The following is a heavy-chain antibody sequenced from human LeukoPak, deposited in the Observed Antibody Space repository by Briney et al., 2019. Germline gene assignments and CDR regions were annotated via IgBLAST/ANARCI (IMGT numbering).Heavy chain of an antibody. D-gene: IGHD1-1*01. J-gene: IGHJ6*02. CDR3: ARAQLNLLVDFGMDV. CDR2: INYSGST. V-gene: IGHV4-59*02. Sequence: SETLSLTCTVSGGSVTTYYWTWIRQPPGKGLEWIGYINYSGSTNYNPSLKSRVTISVDTSKNQFSLKLSSVTAADTAVYYCARAQLNLLVDFGMDVWGQGTTVTVSS. CDR1: GGSVTTYY.